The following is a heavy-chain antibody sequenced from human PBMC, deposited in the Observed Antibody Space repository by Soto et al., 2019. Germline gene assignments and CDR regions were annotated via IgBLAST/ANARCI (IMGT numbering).Heavy chain of an antibody. CDR3: ARHGGYCSGGSCYPTRNDAFDI. V-gene: IGHV1-18*01. CDR2: ISAYNGNT. Sequence: QVQLVQSGAEVKKPGASVKVSCKASGYTFTSYGISWVRQAPGQGLEWMGWISAYNGNTNYAQKLQGRVTMTTDTSTSTAYMELRSLRSDDTAVYYCARHGGYCSGGSCYPTRNDAFDIWGQGTMVTVSS. D-gene: IGHD2-15*01. J-gene: IGHJ3*02. CDR1: GYTFTSYG.